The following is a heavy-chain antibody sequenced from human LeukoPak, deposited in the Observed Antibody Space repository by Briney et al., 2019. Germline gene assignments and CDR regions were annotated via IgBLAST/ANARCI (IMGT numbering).Heavy chain of an antibody. D-gene: IGHD2-8*01. CDR3: AREPVSTNGYYYYYGMDV. V-gene: IGHV1-8*01. Sequence: ASVKVSFKASGYTFTSYDINWVRQATGQGLEWMGWMNPNSGNTGYAQKFQGRVTMTRNTSISTAYMELSSLRSEDTAVYYCAREPVSTNGYYYYYGMDVWGQGTTVTVSS. CDR1: GYTFTSYD. J-gene: IGHJ6*02. CDR2: MNPNSGNT.